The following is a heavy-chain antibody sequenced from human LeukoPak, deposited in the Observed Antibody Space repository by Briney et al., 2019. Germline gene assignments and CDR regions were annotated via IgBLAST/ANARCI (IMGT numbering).Heavy chain of an antibody. CDR1: GFTLSSYA. Sequence: PGGSLRLSCAASGFTLSSYAMSWVRQAPGKGLEWVSAISGSGGSTYYADSVKGRFTISRDNSKNTLYLQMNSLRAEDTAVYYCAKDAPGEYYDSMSLGYYGMDVWGQGTTVTVSS. V-gene: IGHV3-23*01. J-gene: IGHJ6*02. D-gene: IGHD3-22*01. CDR3: AKDAPGEYYDSMSLGYYGMDV. CDR2: ISGSGGST.